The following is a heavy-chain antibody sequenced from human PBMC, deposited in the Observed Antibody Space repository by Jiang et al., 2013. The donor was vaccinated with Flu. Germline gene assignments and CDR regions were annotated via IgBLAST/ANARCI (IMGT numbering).Heavy chain of an antibody. Sequence: SGGGFVQPGGSLRLSCAASGFTFSTYGMNWVRQTPGKGLEWVSGITAGYRTYYADSAKGRFTISRDNSENALYLQMNNLRAEDTALYYCAKSHPISNDLLRYFDFWGRGTLLTVSS. CDR3: AKSHPISNDLLRYFDF. CDR1: GFTFSTYG. D-gene: IGHD2-21*01. V-gene: IGHV3-23*01. CDR2: ITAGYRT. J-gene: IGHJ2*01.